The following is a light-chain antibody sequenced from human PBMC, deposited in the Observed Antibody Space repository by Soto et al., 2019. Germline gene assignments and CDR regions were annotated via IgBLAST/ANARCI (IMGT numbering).Light chain of an antibody. CDR3: SSYTTSSTRLI. V-gene: IGLV2-14*01. Sequence: QSALTQPASVSGSPGQSITISCTGTSSDIGGYNSVSWYQQHPGKAPKLVIYAVSKRPSGVSSRFSGSKSGNTASLTMSGLQAEDEATYYCSSYTTSSTRLIFGGGTQLTVL. J-gene: IGLJ2*01. CDR2: AVS. CDR1: SSDIGGYNS.